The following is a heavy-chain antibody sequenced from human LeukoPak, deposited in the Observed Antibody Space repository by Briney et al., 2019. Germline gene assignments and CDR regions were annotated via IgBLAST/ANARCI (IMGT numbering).Heavy chain of an antibody. J-gene: IGHJ6*02. CDR1: GYTFTSYY. CDR2: INPSGGST. V-gene: IGHV1-46*01. CDR3: ARDLVTMIVDYYGMDV. D-gene: IGHD3-22*01. Sequence: ASVKVSAKASGYTFTSYYMHWVRQAPGQGLEWMGIINPSGGSTSYAQKFQGRVTMTRDTSTSTVYMELSSLRSEDTAVYYCARDLVTMIVDYYGMDVWGQGTTVTVSS.